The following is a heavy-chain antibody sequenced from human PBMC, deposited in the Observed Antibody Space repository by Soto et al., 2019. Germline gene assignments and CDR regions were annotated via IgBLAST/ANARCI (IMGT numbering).Heavy chain of an antibody. Sequence: SETLSLTCSVSGGSVSNKTYYWSWIRQPPGKRLEWIVYVYYSGTTNYNPSLKSRVTIAVDLSKNQFSLRLSYVTTADTALYYCARTTAVPNTLRSRYFFDYWGQGTLVTVSS. CDR1: GGSVSNKTYY. V-gene: IGHV4-61*01. D-gene: IGHD4-17*01. J-gene: IGHJ4*02. CDR3: ARTTAVPNTLRSRYFFDY. CDR2: VYYSGTT.